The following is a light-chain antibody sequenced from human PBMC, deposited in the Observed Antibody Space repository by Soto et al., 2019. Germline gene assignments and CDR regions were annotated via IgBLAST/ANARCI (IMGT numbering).Light chain of an antibody. CDR3: QQYNNWPLT. J-gene: IGKJ4*01. CDR2: GAS. CDR1: QSVSRN. Sequence: EIAIKQFPATMSVSPGERATLSCGASQSVSRNLAWYQQKPGQAPRLLIYGASTRATGIPARFSGSGSGTEFTLTISSLQSEDFAVYYCQQYNNWPLTFGGGTKVEIK. V-gene: IGKV3-15*01.